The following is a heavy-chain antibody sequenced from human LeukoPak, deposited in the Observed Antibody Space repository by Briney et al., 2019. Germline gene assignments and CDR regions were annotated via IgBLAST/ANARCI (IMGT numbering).Heavy chain of an antibody. J-gene: IGHJ4*02. CDR3: AREGRDGYNWNYFDY. CDR1: GYTFTSYY. D-gene: IGHD5-24*01. CDR2: INPSGGST. Sequence: GASVKVSCKSSGYTFTSYYMHWVRQAPGQGLEWMGIINPSGGSTSYAQKFQGRVTMTRETSTSTVYMELSSLRSEDTAVYYCAREGRDGYNWNYFDYWGQGTPVTVSS. V-gene: IGHV1-46*01.